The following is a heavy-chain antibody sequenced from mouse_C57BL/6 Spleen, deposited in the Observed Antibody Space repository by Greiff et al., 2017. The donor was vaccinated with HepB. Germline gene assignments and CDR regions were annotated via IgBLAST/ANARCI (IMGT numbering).Heavy chain of an antibody. V-gene: IGHV1-22*01. D-gene: IGHD2-1*01. CDR1: GYTFTDYN. CDR2: INPNNGGT. Sequence: EVQLQQSGPELVKPGASVKMSCKASGYTFTDYNMHWVKQRHGKSLEWIGSINPNNGGTSYNQKFKGKATLTVNKSSSTAYMELRSLTSEDSAVYCCDRGDYGTFGYWGQGTTLTVSS. J-gene: IGHJ2*01. CDR3: DRGDYGTFGY.